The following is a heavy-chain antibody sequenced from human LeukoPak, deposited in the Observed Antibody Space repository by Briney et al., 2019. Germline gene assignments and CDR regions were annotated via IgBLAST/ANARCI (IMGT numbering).Heavy chain of an antibody. J-gene: IGHJ4*02. CDR1: GYTFTSYY. D-gene: IGHD6-19*01. CDR2: INPSGGST. V-gene: IGHV1-46*01. Sequence: ASVKVSCKASGYTFTSYYMHWVRQAPGQGLEWMGIINPSGGSTSYAQKFQGRVTMTRDMSTSTVYMELSSLRSEDTAVYYCARDGMYSSGWYSFFDYWGQGTLVTVSS. CDR3: ARDGMYSSGWYSFFDY.